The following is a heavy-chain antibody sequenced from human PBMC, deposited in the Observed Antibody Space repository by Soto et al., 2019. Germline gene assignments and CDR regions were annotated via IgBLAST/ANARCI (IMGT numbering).Heavy chain of an antibody. CDR2: IYHSGST. CDR3: ASSLPSQYYGGDSDHVDY. V-gene: IGHV4-30-2*01. Sequence: SETLSLTCAVSGGSISSGGYSWSWIRQPPGKGLEWIWYIYHSGSTYYNPSLKSRVTISVDRSKNQFSLKLSSVTAADTAVYYCASSLPSQYYGGDSDHVDYWRRGTLVTVSS. D-gene: IGHD2-21*01. CDR1: GGSISSGGYS. J-gene: IGHJ4*02.